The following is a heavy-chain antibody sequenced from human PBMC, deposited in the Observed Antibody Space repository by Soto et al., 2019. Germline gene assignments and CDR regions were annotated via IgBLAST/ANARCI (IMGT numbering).Heavy chain of an antibody. CDR2: IYYSGRT. V-gene: IGHV4-39*01. Sequence: QLQLQESGPGLVKPSETQSLTCTVSGGSISSSSYYWGWIRQPPGKGLEWIGSIYYSGRTYYNPYLKSRVTISVDTSMNQFSLKLSSVTAADTAVYYCARLEGKDFWSGYYFEPVTDYYYYYMDVWGKGTTVTVSS. D-gene: IGHD3-3*01. J-gene: IGHJ6*03. CDR3: ARLEGKDFWSGYYFEPVTDYYYYYMDV. CDR1: GGSISSSSYY.